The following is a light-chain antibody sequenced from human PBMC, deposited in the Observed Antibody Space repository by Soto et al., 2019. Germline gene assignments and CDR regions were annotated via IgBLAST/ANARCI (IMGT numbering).Light chain of an antibody. J-gene: IGKJ2*01. CDR2: AAS. CDR1: QGIRNE. CDR3: LQYNSYPYT. V-gene: IGKV1-17*01. Sequence: DIQMTQYPSSLSASVGDRVTITCRASQGIRNELGWYQQKPGKAPKRLMYAASSLQSGVPSRFSGSGSGTEFTLTISSLQPEDFATYYCLQYNSYPYTFGQGTKLEIK.